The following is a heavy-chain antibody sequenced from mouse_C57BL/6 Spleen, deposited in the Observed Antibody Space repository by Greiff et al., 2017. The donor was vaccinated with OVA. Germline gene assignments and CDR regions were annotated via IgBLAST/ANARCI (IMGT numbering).Heavy chain of an antibody. J-gene: IGHJ2*01. CDR2: ISYDGSN. Sequence: EVQLQQSGPGLVKPSQSLSLTCSVTGYSITSGYYWNWIRQFPGNKLEWMGYISYDGSNNYNPSLKNRISITRDTSKNQFFLKLNSVTTEDTATYYCARGGSGLAYWGQGTTLTVSS. CDR1: GYSITSGYY. V-gene: IGHV3-6*01. D-gene: IGHD3-2*02. CDR3: ARGGSGLAY.